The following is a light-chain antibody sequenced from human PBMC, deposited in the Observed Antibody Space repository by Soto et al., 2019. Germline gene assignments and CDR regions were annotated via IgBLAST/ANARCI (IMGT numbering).Light chain of an antibody. CDR2: GAS. J-gene: IGKJ1*01. CDR1: QSVSSN. V-gene: IGKV3-15*01. CDR3: QQYNNWPPVT. Sequence: EIVVTQSPATLSVSPGERTTFSCRASQSVSSNLAWYQQKPGQAPRLLIYGASTRATGIPARFSGSGSGTEFTLTISSLRYEDFAVYYCQQYNNWPPVTFGQGTKVDIK.